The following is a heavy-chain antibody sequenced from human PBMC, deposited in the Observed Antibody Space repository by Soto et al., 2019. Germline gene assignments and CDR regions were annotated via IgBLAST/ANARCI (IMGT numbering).Heavy chain of an antibody. D-gene: IGHD6-13*01. CDR1: GFSLSTSGVG. CDR3: AHSRYSSRWDYSYSYGMDV. J-gene: IGHJ6*01. CDR2: IYWNDDK. Sequence: QITLKESGPTLVKPTQTLTLTCTFSGFSLSTSGVGVGWIRQPPGKALEWLALIYWNDDKRYSPSLKSRLTITTDTPKHPVVLTLNNMDPVDTATYYCAHSRYSSRWDYSYSYGMDVWGQGTTVTVSS. V-gene: IGHV2-5*01.